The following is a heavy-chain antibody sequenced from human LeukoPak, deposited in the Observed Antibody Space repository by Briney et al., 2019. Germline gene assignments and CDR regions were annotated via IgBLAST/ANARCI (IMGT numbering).Heavy chain of an antibody. Sequence: SETLSLTCAVYGGSFSGYYWSWIRQPPGKGLEWIGEINHSGSTNYNPSLKSRVTISVDTSKNQFSLKLSSVTAADTAVYYCASSRYSSSWYGGIVGALDYWGQGTLVTVSS. CDR1: GGSFSGYY. J-gene: IGHJ4*02. D-gene: IGHD6-13*01. V-gene: IGHV4-34*01. CDR3: ASSRYSSSWYGGIVGALDY. CDR2: INHSGST.